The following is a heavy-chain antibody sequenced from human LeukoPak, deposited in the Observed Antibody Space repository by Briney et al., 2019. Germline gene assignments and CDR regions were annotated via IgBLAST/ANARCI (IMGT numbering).Heavy chain of an antibody. D-gene: IGHD3-10*01. CDR3: AKDVASMVRGYLDY. V-gene: IGHV3-23*01. CDR2: ISGSGGST. Sequence: GGSLRLSCAASGFTFSSYAMSWVRQAPGKGLEWVSAISGSGGSTYYADSVKGRFTISRDNSKNTLYLQMNSLRAEDTAVYYCAKDVASMVRGYLDYWGQGTLVTVSS. J-gene: IGHJ4*02. CDR1: GFTFSSYA.